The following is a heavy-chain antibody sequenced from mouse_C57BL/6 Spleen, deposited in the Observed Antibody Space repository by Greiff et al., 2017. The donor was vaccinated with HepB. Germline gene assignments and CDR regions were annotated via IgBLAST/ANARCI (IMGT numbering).Heavy chain of an antibody. D-gene: IGHD2-2*01. CDR1: GYTFTSYW. J-gene: IGHJ2*01. V-gene: IGHV1-52*01. CDR3: ARGGVGGYDY. CDR2: INPADSET. Sequence: QVQLKQPGAELVRPGSSVKLSCKASGYTFTSYWMHWVKQRPIQVLDWIGNINPADSETHYNQKFKDKATLTVDKSSSKAYMQLSSLTSEDSAVYYCARGGVGGYDYWGQGTTLTVSS.